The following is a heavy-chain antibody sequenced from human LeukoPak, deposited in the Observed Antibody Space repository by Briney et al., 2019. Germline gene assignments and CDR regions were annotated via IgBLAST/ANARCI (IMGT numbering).Heavy chain of an antibody. CDR3: ARAKRWEPFDY. CDR1: GGSISSSSSYY. Sequence: SETLSLTCTVSGGSISSSSSYYWGWIRQPPGKGLEWIGYIYYSGSTNYNPSLKSRVTISVDTSKNQFSLKLSSVTAADTAVYYCARAKRWEPFDYWGQGTLDTVSS. D-gene: IGHD1-26*01. J-gene: IGHJ4*02. CDR2: IYYSGST. V-gene: IGHV4-61*05.